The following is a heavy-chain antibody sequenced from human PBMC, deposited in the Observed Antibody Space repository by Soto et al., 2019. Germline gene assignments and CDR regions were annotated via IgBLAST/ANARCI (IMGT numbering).Heavy chain of an antibody. CDR2: ISYDGSNK. D-gene: IGHD6-19*01. Sequence: PGGSLRLSCAASGFTFSSYGMHWVRQAPGKGLEWVAVISYDGSNKYYADSVKGRFTISRDNSKNTLYLQMNSLRAEDTAVYYCAKPLTGYSSGWWYFDYWGQGTLVTVSS. CDR3: AKPLTGYSSGWWYFDY. J-gene: IGHJ4*02. V-gene: IGHV3-30*18. CDR1: GFTFSSYG.